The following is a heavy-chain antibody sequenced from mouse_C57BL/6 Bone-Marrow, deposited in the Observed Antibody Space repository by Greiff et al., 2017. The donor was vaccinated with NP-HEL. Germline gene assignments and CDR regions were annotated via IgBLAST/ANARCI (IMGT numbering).Heavy chain of an antibody. J-gene: IGHJ1*03. CDR1: GFTFSSYA. V-gene: IGHV5-4*01. D-gene: IGHD1-1*01. CDR3: ARGNYGSRDWDFEV. CDR2: ISDGGSYT. Sequence: EVQRVESGGGLVKPGGSLKLSCAASGFTFSSYAMSWVRQTPEKRLEWVATISDGGSYTYYPDNVKGRFTISRDNAKNNLYLQKSHLKSEDTAMYYCARGNYGSRDWDFEVWGTGTTVTVAS.